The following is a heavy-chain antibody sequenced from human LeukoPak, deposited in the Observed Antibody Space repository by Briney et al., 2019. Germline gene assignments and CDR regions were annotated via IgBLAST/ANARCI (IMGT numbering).Heavy chain of an antibody. CDR1: GGSISSSSYY. Sequence: SETLSLTCTVSGGSISSSSYYWGWIRQPPGKGLEWIGSIYYSGSTYYNPSLKSRVTISVDTSKNQFSLKLSSVTAAGTAVYYCARGLGITIFGVVTIDAFDSWGQGTMVTVSS. CDR2: IYYSGST. V-gene: IGHV4-39*07. D-gene: IGHD3-3*01. J-gene: IGHJ3*02. CDR3: ARGLGITIFGVVTIDAFDS.